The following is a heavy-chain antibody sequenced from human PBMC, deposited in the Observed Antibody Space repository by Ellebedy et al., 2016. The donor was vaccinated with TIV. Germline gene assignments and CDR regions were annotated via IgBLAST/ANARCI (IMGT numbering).Heavy chain of an antibody. CDR1: GGTFSSYA. CDR2: IFPITRIA. CDR3: ARDQGYYGSGSHWYFDR. V-gene: IGHV1-69*10. Sequence: AASVKVSCKASGGTFSSYAINWVRQAPGQGLEWMGGIFPITRIATYPQKFQDRVTITADNFTSTAYLELSSLRSEDTAVYYCARDQGYYGSGSHWYFDRWGRGTLVTVSS. J-gene: IGHJ2*01. D-gene: IGHD3-10*01.